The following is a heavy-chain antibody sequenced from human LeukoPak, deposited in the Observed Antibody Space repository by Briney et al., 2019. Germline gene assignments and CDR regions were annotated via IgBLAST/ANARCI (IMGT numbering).Heavy chain of an antibody. Sequence: SETLSLTCTVSGGSISSYYWSWIRQPPGKGLEWIGYIYHSGSTKYNPSPKSRVTILVDISKNQFSLRLSSLTAADTAVYYCARQSQGWGVDYWGQGALVTVSS. V-gene: IGHV4-59*08. CDR2: IYHSGST. CDR3: ARQSQGWGVDY. J-gene: IGHJ4*02. CDR1: GGSISSYY. D-gene: IGHD7-27*01.